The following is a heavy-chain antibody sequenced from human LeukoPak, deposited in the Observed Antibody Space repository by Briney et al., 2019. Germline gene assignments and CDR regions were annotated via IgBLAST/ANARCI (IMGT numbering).Heavy chain of an antibody. D-gene: IGHD3-10*01. CDR2: ISGSGGST. CDR3: ARGRELWGYYGSGSYYYDY. V-gene: IGHV3-23*01. J-gene: IGHJ4*02. Sequence: PGGSLRLSCAASGFTFSSYAMSWVRQAPGKGLEWVSAISGSGGSTYYADSVKGRFTISRDNAKNSLYLQMNSLRAEDTAVYYCARGRELWGYYGSGSYYYDYWGQGTLVTVSS. CDR1: GFTFSSYA.